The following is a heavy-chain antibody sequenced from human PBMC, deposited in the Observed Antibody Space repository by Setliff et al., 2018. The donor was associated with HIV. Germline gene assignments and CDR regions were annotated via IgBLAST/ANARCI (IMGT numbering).Heavy chain of an antibody. CDR3: AKATIVTTATLDS. D-gene: IGHD4-4*01. Sequence: GGSLRLSCAASGFDFSIYAMNWVRQAPGKGLEWVSVISSSSGATTFYADSVKGRFTISRDNSQSMLYLQMNGLRTDDTGIYYCAKATIVTTATLDSWGQGTLVTVSS. CDR1: GFDFSIYA. J-gene: IGHJ4*02. V-gene: IGHV3-23*01. CDR2: ISSSSGATT.